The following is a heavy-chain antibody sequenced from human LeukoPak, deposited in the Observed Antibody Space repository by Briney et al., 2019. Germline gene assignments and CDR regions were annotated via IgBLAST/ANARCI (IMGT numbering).Heavy chain of an antibody. V-gene: IGHV3-48*03. CDR3: ARGPYSSNWYVAY. CDR2: ISRTGNSI. CDR1: GFTLSSYE. D-gene: IGHD6-13*01. Sequence: PVGALRLSCAASGFTLSSYEMNWVRLAPGKGLGWISYISRTGNSIYSADSVKGRFTISRDSAKNSLYLQMNSLRAEATAVYYCARGPYSSNWYVAYWGQGTLVTVAS. J-gene: IGHJ4*02.